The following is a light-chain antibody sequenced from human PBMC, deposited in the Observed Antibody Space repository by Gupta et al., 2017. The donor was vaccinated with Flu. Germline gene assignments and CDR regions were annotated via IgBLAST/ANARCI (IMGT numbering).Light chain of an antibody. CDR2: DNN. CDR3: GTWDSRLSAAV. J-gene: IGLJ7*01. Sequence: VPTQPPSVPAAPGQKVTISCSGSSSNIGNNYVSWYQQLPGTTPKLLIYDNNKRPSGIPDRFSGSKSGTSATLGITGLQTGDETDYYCGTWDSRLSAAVFGGGTQLTVL. CDR1: SSNIGNNY. V-gene: IGLV1-51*01.